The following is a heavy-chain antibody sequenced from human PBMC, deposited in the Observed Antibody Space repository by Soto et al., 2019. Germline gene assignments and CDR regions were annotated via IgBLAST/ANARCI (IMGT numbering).Heavy chain of an antibody. CDR1: GLTVSSNY. Sequence: EVQLVESGGGLVQPGGSLRLSCAASGLTVSSNYMTWVRQAPGKGLEWVSVIYSGGTTNYADSVKGRFTISRHNSENTWYLQMNSLRPEDTAVYYCARERLTYCGGDCYRENYYYGLDVWGQGTTVTVSS. V-gene: IGHV3-53*04. J-gene: IGHJ6*02. D-gene: IGHD2-21*02. CDR3: ARERLTYCGGDCYRENYYYGLDV. CDR2: IYSGGTT.